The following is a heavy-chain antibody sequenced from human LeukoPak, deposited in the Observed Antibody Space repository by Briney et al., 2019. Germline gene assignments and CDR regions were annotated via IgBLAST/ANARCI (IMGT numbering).Heavy chain of an antibody. CDR1: GGSISSGSYY. J-gene: IGHJ5*02. Sequence: SETLSLTCTVSGGSISSGSYYWSWIRQPAGKGLEWIGYIYYRGSTDYNPSLKSRVTMSVDTSKNQFSLKLRSVTAADTAVYYCARDSHFCSGISCDLGWFDPWGQGTLVTVSS. D-gene: IGHD2-2*01. CDR3: ARDSHFCSGISCDLGWFDP. CDR2: IYYRGST. V-gene: IGHV4-61*10.